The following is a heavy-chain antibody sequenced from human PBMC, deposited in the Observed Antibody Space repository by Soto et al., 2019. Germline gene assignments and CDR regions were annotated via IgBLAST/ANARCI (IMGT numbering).Heavy chain of an antibody. CDR3: ARRLFGSGWTLDS. J-gene: IGHJ4*02. V-gene: IGHV4-59*01. D-gene: IGHD6-19*01. Sequence: PSETRSLTCDVSGASITTYYWSWIRQAPGEGLEWIGNVYHTGTTDYNSSLKSRVTISVDTSKNQFSLNMNSVTAADTAVYYCARRLFGSGWTLDSWGQGALVT. CDR1: GASITTYY. CDR2: VYHTGTT.